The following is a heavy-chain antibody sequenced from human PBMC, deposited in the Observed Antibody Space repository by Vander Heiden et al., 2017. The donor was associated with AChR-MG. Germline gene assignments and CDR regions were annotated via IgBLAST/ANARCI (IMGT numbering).Heavy chain of an antibody. V-gene: IGHV3-30*04. Sequence: QVQLVASGGGVVQPGTSLSISCAVSGVSVSSYAMHWGRQAPGKGLEWVAVISYDGRNKYYADSVKGRFTISRDNSKNTLYLQMNSLRAEDTAVYYCARDSRGVTTNWGQGTLVTVSS. D-gene: IGHD4-17*01. CDR3: ARDSRGVTTN. CDR1: GVSVSSYA. J-gene: IGHJ4*02. CDR2: ISYDGRNK.